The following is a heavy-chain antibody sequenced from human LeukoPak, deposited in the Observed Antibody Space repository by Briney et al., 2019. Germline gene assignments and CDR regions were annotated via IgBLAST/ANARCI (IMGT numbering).Heavy chain of an antibody. CDR1: GGSIISNNNY. CDR3: ARGGDGYNNGAFDI. J-gene: IGHJ3*02. D-gene: IGHD5-24*01. Sequence: PSETLSLTCSVSGGSIISNNNYWGWIRQHPGKGLEWIGYIYYSGSTYNNPSLKSRVTISVDTSKNQFSLKLSSMTAAETAVYYCARGGDGYNNGAFDIWGQGTMVTVSS. CDR2: IYYSGST. V-gene: IGHV4-31*03.